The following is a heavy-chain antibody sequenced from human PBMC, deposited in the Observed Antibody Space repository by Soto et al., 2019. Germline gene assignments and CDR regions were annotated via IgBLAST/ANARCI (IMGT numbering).Heavy chain of an antibody. J-gene: IGHJ3*02. CDR2: IYYSGST. CDR1: GGSISSSSYY. D-gene: IGHD3-22*01. Sequence: SETLSLTCTVSGGSISSSSYYWGWIRQPPGKGLEWIGSIYYSGSTYYNPSLKSRVTISVDTSKNQFSLKLSSVTAADTAVYYCARATRNIDDYYDSSGYRSPPPEACDIWGQGTMVTVSS. V-gene: IGHV4-39*01. CDR3: ARATRNIDDYYDSSGYRSPPPEACDI.